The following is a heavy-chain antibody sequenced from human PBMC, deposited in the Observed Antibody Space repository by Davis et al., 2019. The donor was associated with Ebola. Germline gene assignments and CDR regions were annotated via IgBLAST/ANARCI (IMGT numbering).Heavy chain of an antibody. CDR1: GYTFTGYY. J-gene: IGHJ5*02. D-gene: IGHD3-10*01. CDR2: INPNSGGT. CDR3: AREEGYGSGSRWFDP. V-gene: IGHV1-2*02. Sequence: ASVKVSCKASGYTFTGYYMHWVRQAPGQGLEWMGWINPNSGGTNYAQKFQGRVTMTRDTSISTAYMELSRLRSDDTAVYYCAREEGYGSGSRWFDPWGQGTLVTVSS.